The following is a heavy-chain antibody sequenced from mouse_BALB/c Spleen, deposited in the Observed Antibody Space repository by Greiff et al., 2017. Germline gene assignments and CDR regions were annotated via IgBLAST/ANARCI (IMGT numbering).Heavy chain of an antibody. D-gene: IGHD2-12*01. Sequence: EVQLQESGPGLVKPSQSLSLPCTVTGYSITSDYAWNWIRQFPGNKLEWMGYISYSGSTSYNPSLKSRISVTRDTSKNQFFLQLNSVTTEDKATYYYERGSYGKYYFDYWGQGTTLTVSS. CDR2: ISYSGST. J-gene: IGHJ2*01. CDR3: ERGSYGKYYFDY. V-gene: IGHV3-2*02. CDR1: GYSITSDYA.